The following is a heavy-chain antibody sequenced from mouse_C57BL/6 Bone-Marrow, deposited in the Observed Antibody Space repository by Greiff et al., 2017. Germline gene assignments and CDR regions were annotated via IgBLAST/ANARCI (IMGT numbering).Heavy chain of an antibody. Sequence: EVQLVESGGDLVKPGGSLKLSCAASGFTFSSYGMSWVRQTPDKRLEWVATISSGGSYTYYPDSVKGRFTISRDNAKNTLYLQMSSLKFEDTAMYYCANYYGSSSFAYWGQGTLVTVSA. CDR2: ISSGGSYT. CDR1: GFTFSSYG. D-gene: IGHD1-1*01. V-gene: IGHV5-6*01. J-gene: IGHJ3*01. CDR3: ANYYGSSSFAY.